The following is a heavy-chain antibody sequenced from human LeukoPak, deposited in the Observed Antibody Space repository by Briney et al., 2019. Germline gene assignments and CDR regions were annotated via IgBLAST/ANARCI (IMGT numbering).Heavy chain of an antibody. CDR2: VYYTGST. CDR1: GGSISSYY. V-gene: IGHV4-59*01. Sequence: PSETLSLTCTVSGGSISSYYWSWVRQPPGKGLEWIGFVYYTGSTNYSPSLKSRVTISVDTSKNQFSLKLRSVTAADTAVYYCARKSSSNWYNERGAFDVWGQGTMVTVSS. D-gene: IGHD6-13*01. CDR3: ARKSSSNWYNERGAFDV. J-gene: IGHJ3*01.